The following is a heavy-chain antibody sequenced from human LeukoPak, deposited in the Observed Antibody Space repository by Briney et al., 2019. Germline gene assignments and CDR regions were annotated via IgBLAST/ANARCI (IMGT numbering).Heavy chain of an antibody. CDR1: GGSISSYY. J-gene: IGHJ4*02. D-gene: IGHD3-9*01. CDR3: AREGLRYFAWLPDY. CDR2: IYTNGNT. V-gene: IGHV4-4*07. Sequence: SETLSLTCTVSGGSISSYYWSWIRQPAGKGLEWIGHIYTNGNTNYNPSLKSRVTMSVDTSKNQFSLKLSSMTAADTAVYYCAREGLRYFAWLPDYWGQGTLVTVSS.